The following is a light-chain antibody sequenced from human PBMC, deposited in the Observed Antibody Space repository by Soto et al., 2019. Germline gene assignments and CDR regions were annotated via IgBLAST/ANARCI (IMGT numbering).Light chain of an antibody. CDR2: AAS. J-gene: IGKJ1*01. V-gene: IGKV1-39*01. CDR1: QSISSY. CDR3: QQSYRTPRT. Sequence: DIQMTQSPSSLSASVGDIVTITCRASQSISSYLNWYQQKPGKAPKLLIYAASSLQSGVPSRFSGSGSETDFTLTISSLQPEDYASYYCQQSYRTPRTFGQGTKVEIK.